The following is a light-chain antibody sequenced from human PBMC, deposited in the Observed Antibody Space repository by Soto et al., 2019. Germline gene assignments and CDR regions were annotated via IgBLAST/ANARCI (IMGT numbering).Light chain of an antibody. Sequence: QSALTQPASVSGFPGQSITISCTGTSSDVGGYNYVSWYQRHPGKAPKLMIYEVSNRPSGVSNRFSGSKSGNTASLTISGLQAEDEADYYCSSYTSSSTDVFGLGTKVTVL. CDR3: SSYTSSSTDV. CDR1: SSDVGGYNY. V-gene: IGLV2-14*01. CDR2: EVS. J-gene: IGLJ1*01.